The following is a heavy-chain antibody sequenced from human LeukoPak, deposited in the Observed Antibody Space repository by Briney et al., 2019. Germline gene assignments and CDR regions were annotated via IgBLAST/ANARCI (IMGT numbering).Heavy chain of an antibody. Sequence: ASVKVSCKASGGTFSSYAISWVRQAPRQGLEWMGGIIPIFGTANYAQKFQGRVTITADESTSTAYMELSSLRSEDTAVYYCARGGRSFEFMAVAVYWGQGTLVTVSS. CDR3: ARGGRSFEFMAVAVY. CDR1: GGTFSSYA. V-gene: IGHV1-69*13. D-gene: IGHD2/OR15-2a*01. J-gene: IGHJ4*02. CDR2: IIPIFGTA.